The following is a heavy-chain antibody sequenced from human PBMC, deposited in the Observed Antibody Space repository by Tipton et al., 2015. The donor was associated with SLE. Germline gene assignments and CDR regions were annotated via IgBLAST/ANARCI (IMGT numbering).Heavy chain of an antibody. CDR3: ARRGSWWYFDL. Sequence: TLSLTCTVSVDSIRTNDYYWAWFRPPPGKGLEWIGSIFHSGSTQYNPSLKSRLTISVDTSKNQFSLKLSSVTAADTAVDYCARRGSWWYFDLWGRGTLVTVSS. J-gene: IGHJ2*01. V-gene: IGHV4-39*07. CDR1: VDSIRTNDYY. D-gene: IGHD1-26*01. CDR2: IFHSGST.